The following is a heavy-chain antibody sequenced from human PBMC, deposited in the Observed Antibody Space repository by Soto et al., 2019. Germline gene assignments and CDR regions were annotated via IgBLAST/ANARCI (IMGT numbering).Heavy chain of an antibody. CDR3: ARGWGKIFGVHDF. CDR1: GYTFNTLG. J-gene: IGHJ4*02. V-gene: IGHV1-18*01. CDR2: ISGYGGKR. Sequence: IQLMQSAGEVKRPGASVKVSCKASGYTFNTLGITWVRQAPGQGLEWMGCISGYGGKRDYSRKLQGRITMTAYPSTSTSYMELRNLTSDDTAVYYCARGWGKIFGVHDFWGQGTLVTVSS. D-gene: IGHD3-3*01.